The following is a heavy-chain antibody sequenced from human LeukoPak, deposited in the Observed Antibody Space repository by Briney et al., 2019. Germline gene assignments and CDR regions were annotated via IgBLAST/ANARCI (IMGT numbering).Heavy chain of an antibody. CDR3: VRDATLYCTNGVCYSAHFDY. CDR1: GFTFSTYW. V-gene: IGHV3-74*01. D-gene: IGHD2-8*01. J-gene: IGHJ4*02. CDR2: IYTDGSST. Sequence: PGGSLRLSCAASGFTFSTYWMHWVRQAPGKGLVWVSRIYTDGSSTNYADSVKGRFTISRDNAKNTLYLQMNSLRAEDTAVYYCVRDATLYCTNGVCYSAHFDYWGQGTLVTVSS.